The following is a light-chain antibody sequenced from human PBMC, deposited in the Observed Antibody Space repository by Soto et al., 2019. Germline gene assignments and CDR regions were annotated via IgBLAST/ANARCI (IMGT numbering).Light chain of an antibody. CDR1: QSVSSN. CDR2: GAS. V-gene: IGKV3-15*01. J-gene: IGKJ5*01. CDR3: QQYNNWTPIT. Sequence: EIVMTQSPATLSVSPGERATLSCRASQSVSSNLAWYQQKPGQAPRLLIYGASTRATGIPVRFSGSGSGTELTHTISSLQSKDFAVYYCQQYNNWTPITFVQGTRLEI.